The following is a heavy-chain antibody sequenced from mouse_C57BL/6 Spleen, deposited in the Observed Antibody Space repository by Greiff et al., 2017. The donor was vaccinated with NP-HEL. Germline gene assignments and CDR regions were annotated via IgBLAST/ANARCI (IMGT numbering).Heavy chain of an antibody. CDR2: IYPGDGDT. Sequence: QVQLQQSGAELVKPGASVKISCKASGYAFSSYWMNWVKQRPGKGLEWIGQIYPGDGDTNYNGKFKGKATLTAANSSHTAYMQLSSLTSEDSAVYFCERAGLERPFYDWGQGTTLTVAA. J-gene: IGHJ2*01. D-gene: IGHD1-2*01. V-gene: IGHV1-80*01. CDR3: ERAGLERPFYD. CDR1: GYAFSSYW.